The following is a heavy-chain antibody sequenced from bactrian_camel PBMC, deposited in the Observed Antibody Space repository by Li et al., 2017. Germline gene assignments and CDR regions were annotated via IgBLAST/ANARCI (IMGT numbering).Heavy chain of an antibody. J-gene: IGHJ4*01. CDR1: GLVFNDFY. CDR3: AVSRTWYGTYHY. V-gene: IGHV3-2*01. CDR2: ITLDGTST. Sequence: HVQLVESGGGLVQPGGSLRLSCAASGLVFNDFYPIWVRQSLGKGLEWVSRITLDGTSTDYADPVKGRFIMSRDNAKNAAYLQMNSLKSEDTALYYCAVSRTWYGTYHYWGQGTQVTVS. D-gene: IGHD2*01.